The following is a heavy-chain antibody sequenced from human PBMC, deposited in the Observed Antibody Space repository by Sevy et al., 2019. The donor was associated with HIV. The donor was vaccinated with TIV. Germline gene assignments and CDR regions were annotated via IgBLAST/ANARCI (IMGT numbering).Heavy chain of an antibody. CDR1: GFSFSDYA. D-gene: IGHD2-15*01. CDR3: ARAQGYCVVEHCYGGYVNAFDV. J-gene: IGHJ3*01. Sequence: GGSLRLSCAASGFSFSDYAMHWVRQVPGKGLEWVAGISWNSGAIGYADSVKGRFTISRDNAKHSLFLQMSGLRIEDTAVYYCARAQGYCVVEHCYGGYVNAFDVWGQGTAVTVSS. CDR2: ISWNSGAI. V-gene: IGHV3-9*01.